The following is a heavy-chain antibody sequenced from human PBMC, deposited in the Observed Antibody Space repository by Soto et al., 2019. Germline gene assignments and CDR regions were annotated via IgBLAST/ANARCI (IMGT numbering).Heavy chain of an antibody. Sequence: EVQLLESGGSLVQPGGSLRLSCAASGFTFSSHAMSWVRQGPGKGLEWVSAISESGTNTYYADSVKGRFTISRDNSKSTLYLQMNSLRNEDTATYYCARSSSSSGPWGQGTLVSVSS. V-gene: IGHV3-23*01. J-gene: IGHJ4*02. D-gene: IGHD6-6*01. CDR3: ARSSSSSGP. CDR2: ISESGTNT. CDR1: GFTFSSHA.